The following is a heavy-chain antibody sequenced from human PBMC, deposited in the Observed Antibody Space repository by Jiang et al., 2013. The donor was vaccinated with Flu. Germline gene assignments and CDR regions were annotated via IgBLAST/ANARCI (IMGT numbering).Heavy chain of an antibody. CDR2: YN. J-gene: IGHJ6*02. D-gene: IGHD1-14*01. Sequence: YNDYAVSVKSRITINPDTSKNQFSLQLNSVTPEDTAVYYCAREFSPGPARYYYYYGMDVWGQGTTVTVSS. CDR3: AREFSPGPARYYYYYGMDV. V-gene: IGHV6-1*01.